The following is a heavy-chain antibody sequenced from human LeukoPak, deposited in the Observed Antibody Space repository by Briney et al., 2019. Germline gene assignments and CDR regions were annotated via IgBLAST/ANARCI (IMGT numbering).Heavy chain of an antibody. Sequence: GGSLRLSCAASGFTFSGYEMNWVRQAPGKGLEWVSYISSSGYTIFYADSVKGRFTISRDNANKSLYLQMNSLRAEDTAVYYCAREVAFDYCDYWGQGTLVAVS. CDR1: GFTFSGYE. J-gene: IGHJ4*02. CDR3: AREVAFDYCDY. D-gene: IGHD2-15*01. CDR2: ISSSGYTI. V-gene: IGHV3-48*03.